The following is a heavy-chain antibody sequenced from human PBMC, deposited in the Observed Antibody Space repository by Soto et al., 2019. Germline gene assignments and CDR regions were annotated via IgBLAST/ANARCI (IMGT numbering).Heavy chain of an antibody. CDR3: ARDGCSSTSCYYWGAFDI. Sequence: QVQLVQSGAEVKEPGSSVKVSCKASGGTFSSYAISWVRQAPGQGLEWMGGIIPIFGTANYAQKFQGRVTITADKSTSTAYMELSSLRSEDTAVYYCARDGCSSTSCYYWGAFDIWGQGTMVTVSS. CDR2: IIPIFGTA. J-gene: IGHJ3*02. V-gene: IGHV1-69*06. CDR1: GGTFSSYA. D-gene: IGHD2-2*01.